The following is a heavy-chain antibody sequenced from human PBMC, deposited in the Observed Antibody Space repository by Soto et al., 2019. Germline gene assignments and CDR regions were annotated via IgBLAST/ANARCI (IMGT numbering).Heavy chain of an antibody. V-gene: IGHV1-69*12. CDR2: IIPMFGAT. CDR3: AAGDAFHYYDDIGVTFDI. J-gene: IGHJ3*02. Sequence: QVQLVQSGSEVKKPGSSVTVSCKASGGTFRTTAFSWVRQAPGQGLEWMGGIIPMFGATRCAQKFQGSLTTTADESTSTAYMELSGLRSDDTAVYYCAAGDAFHYYDDIGVTFDIWGQGTIVTVSA. D-gene: IGHD3-16*01. CDR1: GGTFRTTA.